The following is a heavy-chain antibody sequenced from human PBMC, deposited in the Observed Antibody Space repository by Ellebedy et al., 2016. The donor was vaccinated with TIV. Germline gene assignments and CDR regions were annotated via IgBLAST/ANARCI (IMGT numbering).Heavy chain of an antibody. J-gene: IGHJ4*02. D-gene: IGHD3-10*01. V-gene: IGHV1-2*02. CDR2: INPNSGGT. Sequence: ASVKVSCXTSGYSLISQGITWVRQVPGQGLEWMGWINPNSGGTNYAQKFQGRVTMTSDTSISTAYMEVSRLRSGDTAVYYCARVHRSIMVRGFIPDAFGYWGQGTLVTVSS. CDR3: ARVHRSIMVRGFIPDAFGY. CDR1: GYSLISQG.